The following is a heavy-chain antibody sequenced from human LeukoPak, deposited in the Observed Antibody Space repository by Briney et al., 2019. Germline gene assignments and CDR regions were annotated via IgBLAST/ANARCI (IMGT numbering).Heavy chain of an antibody. CDR2: ILPVLGTP. Sequence: ASVKVSFKPSGGTFNYAISWVRQALGQGPEWMGGILPVLGTPHYAQKFQGRLTVTTDEVAATAYMELSSLRSEDTAVYYCARGYSGNFFGFDLWGQGTLVTVSS. CDR1: GGTFNYA. CDR3: ARGYSGNFFGFDL. D-gene: IGHD1-26*01. V-gene: IGHV1-69*05. J-gene: IGHJ4*02.